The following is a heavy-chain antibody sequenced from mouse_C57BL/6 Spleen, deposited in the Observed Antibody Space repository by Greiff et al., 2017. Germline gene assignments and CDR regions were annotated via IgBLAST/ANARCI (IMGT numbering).Heavy chain of an antibody. CDR2: ILPGSGST. V-gene: IGHV1-9*01. CDR1: GYTFTGYW. CDR3: ARRMPPEPWFAY. J-gene: IGHJ3*01. Sequence: VKLMESGAELMKPGASVKLSCKATGYTFTGYWIEWVKQRPGHGLEWIGEILPGSGSTNYNEKFKGKATFTTDTSSNTAYMELSSLTTEDSAVYYCARRMPPEPWFAYWGQGTLVTVSA.